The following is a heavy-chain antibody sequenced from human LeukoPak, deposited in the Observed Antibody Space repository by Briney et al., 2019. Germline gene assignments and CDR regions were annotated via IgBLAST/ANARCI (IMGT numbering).Heavy chain of an antibody. Sequence: PGGSLRLSCAASGFTFSTYTMNWVRQAPGKGLEWVSYISSSSSTIYFADSVKGRFTISRDNAKNSLYLQMNSLRAEDTAVYYCAREDYGDYVPFDFWGQGTLVTVSS. D-gene: IGHD4-17*01. V-gene: IGHV3-48*04. CDR2: ISSSSSTI. CDR3: AREDYGDYVPFDF. J-gene: IGHJ4*02. CDR1: GFTFSTYT.